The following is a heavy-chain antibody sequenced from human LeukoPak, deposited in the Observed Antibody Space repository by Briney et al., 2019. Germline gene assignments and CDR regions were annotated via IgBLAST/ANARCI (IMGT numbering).Heavy chain of an antibody. J-gene: IGHJ4*02. D-gene: IGHD5-12*01. CDR2: ISYDGSNK. V-gene: IGHV3-30*04. Sequence: GGSLRLSCAASGFTFSSYAMHWVRQAPGKGLEWVAVISYDGSNKYYADSVKGRFTISRDNSKNTLYLQINSLRAEDTAVYYCAKGGGYEVLYDYWGQGTLVTVSS. CDR3: AKGGGYEVLYDY. CDR1: GFTFSSYA.